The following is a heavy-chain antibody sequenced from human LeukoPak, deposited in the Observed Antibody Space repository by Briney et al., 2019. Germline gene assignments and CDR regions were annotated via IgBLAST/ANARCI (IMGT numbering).Heavy chain of an antibody. V-gene: IGHV4-61*02. CDR2: IYTSGST. CDR1: GGSISSGSYY. D-gene: IGHD6-19*01. CDR3: ARDFPRQVSSGWYNDY. Sequence: PSETLSLTCTVSGGSISSGSYYWSWIRQPAGKGLEWIGRIYTSGSTNYNPSLKSRVTISVDTSKNQFSLKLSSVTAADTAVYYCARDFPRQVSSGWYNDYWGQGTLVTVSS. J-gene: IGHJ4*02.